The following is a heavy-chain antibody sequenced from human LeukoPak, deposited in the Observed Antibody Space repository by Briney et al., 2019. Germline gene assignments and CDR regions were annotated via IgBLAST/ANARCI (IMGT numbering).Heavy chain of an antibody. D-gene: IGHD2-2*01. CDR2: INPNSGGT. CDR1: GYTFTGYY. J-gene: IGHJ5*02. Sequence: ASVKVSCKASGYTFTGYYMHWVRQAPGQGLEWMGWINPNSGGTNYEQKFQGRVTMTRDTSISTAYMELSRLGSDDTAVYYCARVLVVPAAIGGWFDPWGQGTLVTVSS. V-gene: IGHV1-2*02. CDR3: ARVLVVPAAIGGWFDP.